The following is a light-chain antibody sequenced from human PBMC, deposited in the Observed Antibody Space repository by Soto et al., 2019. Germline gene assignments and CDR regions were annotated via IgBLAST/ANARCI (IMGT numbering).Light chain of an antibody. V-gene: IGLV2-14*03. CDR1: SSDVVGYNY. CDR2: DVT. J-gene: IGLJ1*01. Sequence: SVGGVSVQKKTMSCTGTSSDVVGYNYVSWYQHHPGKAPKLIIYDVTNRPSGVSNPFSGSKSGNTASLTISGLQPEDEADYYCSSYTPRNTRQIVFGTGTKVTFL. CDR3: SSYTPRNTRQIV.